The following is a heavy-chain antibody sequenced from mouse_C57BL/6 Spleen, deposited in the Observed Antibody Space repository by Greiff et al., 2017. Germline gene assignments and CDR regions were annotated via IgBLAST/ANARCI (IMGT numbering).Heavy chain of an antibody. V-gene: IGHV1-80*01. D-gene: IGHD1-1*01. J-gene: IGHJ1*03. CDR3: ARDYYGSSWWYFDV. CDR2: IYPGDGDT. CDR1: GYAFSSYW. Sequence: VQLQQSGAELVKPGASVKISCKASGYAFSSYWMNWVKQRPGKGLEWIGQIYPGDGDTNYNGKFKGKATLTADKSSSTAYMQLSSLTSEDSAVYFGARDYYGSSWWYFDVWGTGTTVTVSS.